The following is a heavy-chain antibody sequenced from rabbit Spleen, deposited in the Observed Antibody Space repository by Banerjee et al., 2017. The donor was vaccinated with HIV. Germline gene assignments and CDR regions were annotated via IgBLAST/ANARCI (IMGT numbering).Heavy chain of an antibody. D-gene: IGHD6-1*01. CDR2: TAAGRSAFT. V-gene: IGHV1S45*01. CDR1: GFSFSNKAV. CDR3: ARLGHADYPYAYGLKL. Sequence: QEQLVESGGGLVQPEGSLTLTCKASGFSFSNKAVMCWVRQAPGKGLEWIACTAAGRSAFTYYASWAKGRLTCSKASSTTVTLQMTSLTAADTATYFCARLGHADYPYAYGLKLWGPGTLVTVS. J-gene: IGHJ6*01.